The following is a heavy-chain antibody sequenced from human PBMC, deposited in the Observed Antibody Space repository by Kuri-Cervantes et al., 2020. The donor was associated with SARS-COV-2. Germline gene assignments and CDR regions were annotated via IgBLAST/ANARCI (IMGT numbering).Heavy chain of an antibody. CDR3: ARGLGGLAAVGISH. V-gene: IGHV3-48*03. Sequence: GGSLRLSCAASGFTFSSYEMNWVRQAPGKGLEWVSYISSSGSTIYYADSVKGRLTISRDNAKNSLFLQMNSLRADDTAVYYCARGLGGLAAVGISHWGQGTLVTVSS. CDR1: GFTFSSYE. J-gene: IGHJ4*02. D-gene: IGHD6-13*01. CDR2: ISSSGSTI.